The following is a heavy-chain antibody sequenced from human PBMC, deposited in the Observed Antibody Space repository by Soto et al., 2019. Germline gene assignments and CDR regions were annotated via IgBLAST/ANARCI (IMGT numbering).Heavy chain of an antibody. CDR2: ISGSGGST. CDR1: GFPFGSYA. V-gene: IGHV3-23*01. D-gene: IGHD3-22*01. Sequence: GGSLILSSAAAGFPFGSYAMSWVRQAPGKGLEWVSAISGSGGSTYYADSVKGRFTISRDNSKNTLYLQMNSLRAEDTAVYYCAKGLGGSYDSPFDYWGQGTLVTVSS. J-gene: IGHJ4*02. CDR3: AKGLGGSYDSPFDY.